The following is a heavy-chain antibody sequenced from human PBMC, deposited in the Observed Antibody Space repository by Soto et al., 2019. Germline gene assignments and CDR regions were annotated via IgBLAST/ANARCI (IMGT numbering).Heavy chain of an antibody. CDR1: GFSFHVYS. D-gene: IGHD5-18*01. V-gene: IGHV3-21*01. CDR2: ISSSSSYK. Sequence: GGSLRLSCAASGFSFHVYSMTWVRQAPGRGLEWVASISSSSSYKDYADSVKGRFTVSRDNAKNSLYLQMNSLRADDTAVYYCARAYTASGNYYYSYGMDVWDQGTAVTVSS. CDR3: ARAYTASGNYYYSYGMDV. J-gene: IGHJ6*02.